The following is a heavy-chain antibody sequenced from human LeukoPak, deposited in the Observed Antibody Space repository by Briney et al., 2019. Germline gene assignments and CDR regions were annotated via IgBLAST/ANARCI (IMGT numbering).Heavy chain of an antibody. CDR3: ARVKYYDSSGYYSLYYYYYMDV. CDR1: GGTFSSYA. Sequence: GASVKVSCKASGGTFSSYAISWVRQAPGQGLEWMGGIIPIFGTANYAQKFQGRVTITADKSTSTAYMELSSLRSEDTAVYYCARVKYYDSSGYYSLYYYYYMDVWGKGTTVTVSS. J-gene: IGHJ6*03. CDR2: IIPIFGTA. V-gene: IGHV1-69*06. D-gene: IGHD3-22*01.